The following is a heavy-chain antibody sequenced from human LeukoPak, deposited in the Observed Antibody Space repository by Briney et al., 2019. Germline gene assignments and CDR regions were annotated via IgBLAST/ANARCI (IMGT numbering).Heavy chain of an antibody. D-gene: IGHD6-19*01. J-gene: IGHJ4*02. V-gene: IGHV4-4*02. Sequence: SGTLSLTCAVSGGSISSSNWWSWVRQPPGKGLEWIGEIYHSGSTYYNPSLKSRVTISVDRSKNQFSLKLSSVTAADTAFYYCASLSLISSGWLGLDHWGQGTLVTVSS. CDR1: GGSISSSNW. CDR2: IYHSGST. CDR3: ASLSLISSGWLGLDH.